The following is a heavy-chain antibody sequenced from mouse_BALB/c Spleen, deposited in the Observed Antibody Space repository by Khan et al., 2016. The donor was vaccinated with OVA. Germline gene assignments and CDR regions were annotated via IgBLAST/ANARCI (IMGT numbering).Heavy chain of an antibody. CDR2: IDPANGNT. CDR1: GYYITDTY. J-gene: IGHJ3*01. CDR3: QLAWFAY. V-gene: IGHV14-3*02. Sequence: VQLKESGPELVKPGASVKLSCTASGYYITDTYIHWVKQSPEQGLEWIGRIDPANGNTDFDPKFQGKATITADTSSNTAYLQLRSLTSEDTAVYYCQLAWFAYWGQGTLVTVSA. D-gene: IGHD4-1*02.